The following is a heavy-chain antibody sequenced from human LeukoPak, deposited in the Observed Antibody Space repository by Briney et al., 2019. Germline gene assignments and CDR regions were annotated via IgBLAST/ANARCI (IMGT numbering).Heavy chain of an antibody. J-gene: IGHJ4*02. D-gene: IGHD1-1*01. V-gene: IGHV3-30*18. CDR1: GFTFTTFG. Sequence: PGRSLRLSCAASGFTFTTFGIHWVRQAPGKGLEWVAAISPDGKIEYYTDSVKDRFTVSRDNSKNMIYLQMNSLRGEDSAVYFCAKINNDDDYWGQGALVTVSS. CDR2: ISPDGKIE. CDR3: AKINNDDDY.